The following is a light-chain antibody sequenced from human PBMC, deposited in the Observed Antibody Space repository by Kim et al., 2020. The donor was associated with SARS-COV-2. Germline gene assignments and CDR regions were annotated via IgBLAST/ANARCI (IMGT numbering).Light chain of an antibody. V-gene: IGKV3-15*01. CDR3: QQYPWT. Sequence: ATLSVSPGERATLSCRASQSVSSNLAWYQQKPGQAPRLLIYGASTRATGIPARFSGSGSGTEFTLTISSLQSEDFAVYYCQQYPWTFGQGTKVDIK. CDR2: GAS. CDR1: QSVSSN. J-gene: IGKJ1*01.